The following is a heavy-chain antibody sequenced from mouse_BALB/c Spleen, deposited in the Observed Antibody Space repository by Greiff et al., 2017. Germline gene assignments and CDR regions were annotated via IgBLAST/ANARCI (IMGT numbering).Heavy chain of an antibody. CDR1: GYSITSDYA. Sequence: EVQGVESGPGLVKPSQSLSLTCTVTGYSITSDYAWNWIRQFPGNKLEWMGYISYSGSTSYNPSLKSRISITRDTSKNQFFLQLNSVTTEDTATYYCARSSSVPAWFAYWGQGTLVTVSA. CDR2: ISYSGST. J-gene: IGHJ3*01. CDR3: ARSSSVPAWFAY. D-gene: IGHD3-1*01. V-gene: IGHV3-2*02.